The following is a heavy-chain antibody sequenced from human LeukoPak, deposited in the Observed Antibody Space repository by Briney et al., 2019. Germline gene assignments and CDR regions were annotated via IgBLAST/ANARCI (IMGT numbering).Heavy chain of an antibody. D-gene: IGHD6-19*01. Sequence: GRSLRLSCAASGFSFRRYAIHWVRQAPGKGLEWVAVISFDSSNIYYADSVKGRFTISRDNSQNTLFLQMGSLRADDTAVYYCAREHSSGQLDYWGQGTLVTVSS. J-gene: IGHJ4*02. CDR3: AREHSSGQLDY. V-gene: IGHV3-30*15. CDR2: ISFDSSNI. CDR1: GFSFRRYA.